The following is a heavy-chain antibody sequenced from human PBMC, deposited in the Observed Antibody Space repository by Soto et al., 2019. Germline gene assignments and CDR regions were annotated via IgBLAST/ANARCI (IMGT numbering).Heavy chain of an antibody. Sequence: QVQLQESGPGLVKPSQTLSLTCTVSGGSISSGGYYWSWIRQHPGKGLEWIGYIYYSGSTYYNPSLKSRVTISVDTSKNQFSLKLSSVTAADTAVYYCARSTHRYGIAAAGTLNFDYWGQGTLVTVSS. D-gene: IGHD6-13*01. CDR3: ARSTHRYGIAAAGTLNFDY. J-gene: IGHJ4*02. CDR1: GGSISSGGYY. CDR2: IYYSGST. V-gene: IGHV4-31*03.